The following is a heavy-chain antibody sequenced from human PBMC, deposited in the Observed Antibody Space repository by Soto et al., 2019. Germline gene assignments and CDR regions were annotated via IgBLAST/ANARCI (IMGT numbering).Heavy chain of an antibody. J-gene: IGHJ4*02. CDR1: GYIFIHYY. D-gene: IGHD2-21*01. CDR2: INPNGGST. Sequence: QVQLVQSGAEVKKPGASVKVSCKASGYIFIHYYIHWVRQAPGQGLECMAIINPNGGSTNYAQKFQGRVTVTSDTSASTVSMELNRLGSDDTAGYCCARSLLQGDFWGQGTLVTVSS. V-gene: IGHV1-46*01. CDR3: ARSLLQGDF.